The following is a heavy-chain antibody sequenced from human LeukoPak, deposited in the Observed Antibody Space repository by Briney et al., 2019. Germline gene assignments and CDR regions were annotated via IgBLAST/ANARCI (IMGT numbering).Heavy chain of an antibody. CDR3: ARGRSGYSYGPRNWFDP. CDR1: GGSISSSSYY. Sequence: SETLSLTCTVSGGSISSSSYYWGWIRQPPGKGLEWIGEINHSGSTNYNPSLKSRVTISVDTSKNQFSLKLSSVTAADTAVYYCARGRSGYSYGPRNWFDPWGQGTLVTVSS. J-gene: IGHJ5*02. D-gene: IGHD5-18*01. V-gene: IGHV4-39*07. CDR2: INHSGST.